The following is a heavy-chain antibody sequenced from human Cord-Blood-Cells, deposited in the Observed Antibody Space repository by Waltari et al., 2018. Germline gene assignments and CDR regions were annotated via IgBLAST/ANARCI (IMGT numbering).Heavy chain of an antibody. CDR2: IYYSGIT. Sequence: QLQLQESGPGLVKPSATLSATCPVSGGALSSSCYYWGWIRQPPGKGMGWIGSIYYSGITYYTPSLTSRVTISVDTSKNQFSLKRSSVTAADTAVYYCARLVSGWDDAFDIWGQGTMVTVSS. D-gene: IGHD6-19*01. CDR3: ARLVSGWDDAFDI. CDR1: GGALSSSCYY. J-gene: IGHJ3*02. V-gene: IGHV4-39*01.